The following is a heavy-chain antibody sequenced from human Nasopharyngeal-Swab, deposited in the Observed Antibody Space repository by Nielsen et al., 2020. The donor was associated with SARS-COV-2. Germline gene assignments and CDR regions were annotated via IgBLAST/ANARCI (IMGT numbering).Heavy chain of an antibody. V-gene: IGHV3-21*01. D-gene: IGHD6-13*01. CDR2: ISSSSSYI. Sequence: GGSLRLSCAASGFTFSNAWMSWVRQAPGKGLEWVSSISSSSSYIYYADSVKGRFTISRDNAKNSLYLQMNSLRAEDTAVYYCARTIAAAGPYGMDVWGQGTTVTVSS. J-gene: IGHJ6*02. CDR3: ARTIAAAGPYGMDV. CDR1: GFTFSNAW.